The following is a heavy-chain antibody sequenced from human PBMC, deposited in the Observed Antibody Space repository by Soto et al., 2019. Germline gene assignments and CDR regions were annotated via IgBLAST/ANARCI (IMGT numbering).Heavy chain of an antibody. CDR2: INPKSGDT. D-gene: IGHD1-7*01. Sequence: QVRLMQSGPEVRRPGASVTVSCKASGYTFTHYFIHWVRRAPGQGLEWMGYINPKSGDTHYSQTFRGRVSMTRDTSTDKANMGLSSLKSDDTAVYFCARVPGHKNSRGDFWGQGTPITVSS. CDR1: GYTFTHYF. J-gene: IGHJ4*02. CDR3: ARVPGHKNSRGDF. V-gene: IGHV1-2*02.